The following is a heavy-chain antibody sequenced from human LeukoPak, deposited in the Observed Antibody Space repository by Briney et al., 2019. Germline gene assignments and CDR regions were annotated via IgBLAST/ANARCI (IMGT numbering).Heavy chain of an antibody. CDR2: IYYSGST. V-gene: IGHV4-59*01. CDR1: GFTFSSYA. J-gene: IGHJ6*04. CDR3: AGGEWGLLSEVGGMDV. D-gene: IGHD1-26*01. Sequence: PGGSLRLSCAASGFTFSSYAMSWIRQPPGKGLEWIGSIYYSGSTNYNPSLKSRVTISVDTSKNQFSLKLSSVTAADTAVYYCAGGEWGLLSEVGGMDVWGKGTTVTVSS.